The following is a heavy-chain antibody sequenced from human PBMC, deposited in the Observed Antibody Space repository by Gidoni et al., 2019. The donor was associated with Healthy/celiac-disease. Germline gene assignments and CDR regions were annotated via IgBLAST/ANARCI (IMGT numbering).Heavy chain of an antibody. J-gene: IGHJ6*03. V-gene: IGHV4-4*07. Sequence: QVQLQESGPGPLKSSETLSPTCTVSGGSISIYSWSWIRQPAGKVLEWIGRIYTSGRTNYNPSLMSRVTMSVDTSKSQFSLKLSSVTAADTAVYYCAREFGRYNWNYDYYYMDVWGSGTMVTVSS. CDR1: GGSISIYS. CDR2: IYTSGRT. CDR3: AREFGRYNWNYDYYYMDV. D-gene: IGHD1-20*01.